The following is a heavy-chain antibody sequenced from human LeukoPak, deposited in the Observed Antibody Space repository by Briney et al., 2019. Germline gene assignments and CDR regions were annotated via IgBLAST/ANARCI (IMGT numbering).Heavy chain of an antibody. CDR1: GYTLTELS. D-gene: IGHD3-9*01. CDR3: ATDPDMGGYFDWLYKN. J-gene: IGHJ4*02. CDR2: FDPEDGET. V-gene: IGHV1-24*01. Sequence: GASVKVSCKVSGYTLTELSMHWVRQAPGKGLEWMGGFDPEDGETIYAQKFQGRVTMTEDTSTDTAYMELSSLRSEDTAVYYCATDPDMGGYFDWLYKNWGQGTLVTVSS.